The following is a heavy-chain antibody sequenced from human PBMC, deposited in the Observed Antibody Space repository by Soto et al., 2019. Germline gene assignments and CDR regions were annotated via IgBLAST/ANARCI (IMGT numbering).Heavy chain of an antibody. Sequence: EVQLVESGGGLVQPGGSLRLSCAASGFTFTSYWMTWVRQAPGKGLEWVANIKQDGGEKYYVGSVKGRITISRDKAENSLYLQLDSLRAEDADVYYCAWGAFQTWGTYPVDYWGQGTLVTVSS. CDR1: GFTFTSYW. CDR2: IKQDGGEK. V-gene: IGHV3-7*04. J-gene: IGHJ4*02. D-gene: IGHD3-16*02. CDR3: AWGAFQTWGTYPVDY.